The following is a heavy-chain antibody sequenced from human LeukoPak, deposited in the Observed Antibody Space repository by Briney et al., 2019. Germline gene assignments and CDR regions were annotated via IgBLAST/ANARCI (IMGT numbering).Heavy chain of an antibody. D-gene: IGHD4-17*01. CDR2: IYHSGST. CDR3: ARGARRATVTTKPMDV. V-gene: IGHV4-30-2*01. Sequence: SETLSLTCAVSGGSISSGGYSWSWIRQPPGKGLEWIGYIYHSGSTYYNPSLKSRVTISVDTSKNQFSLKLSSVTAADTAVYYCARGARRATVTTKPMDVWGQGTTVTVSS. CDR1: GGSISSGGYS. J-gene: IGHJ6*02.